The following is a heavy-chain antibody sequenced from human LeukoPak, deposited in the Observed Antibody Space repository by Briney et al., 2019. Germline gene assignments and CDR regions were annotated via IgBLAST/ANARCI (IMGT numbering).Heavy chain of an antibody. CDR2: IYTSGST. V-gene: IGHV4-4*07. CDR1: GGSISSYY. Sequence: SETLSLTCTVSGGSISSYYWSWIRQPAGKGLEWIGRIYTSGSTNYNPSLKSRVTMSVDTSKNQFSLKLSSVTAADTAVYYCARQVNYYDSSGYPVAAFDIWGQGTMVTVSS. D-gene: IGHD3-22*01. CDR3: ARQVNYYDSSGYPVAAFDI. J-gene: IGHJ3*02.